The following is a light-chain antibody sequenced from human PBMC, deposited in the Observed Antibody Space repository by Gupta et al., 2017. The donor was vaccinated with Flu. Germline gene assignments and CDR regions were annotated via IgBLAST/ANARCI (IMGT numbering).Light chain of an antibody. CDR1: QSLLHSNGYNY. J-gene: IGKJ2*03. V-gene: IGKV2-28*01. CDR3: LQTLQTPPG. CDR2: LGS. Sequence: DIVMTQSPLSLPVTPGEPASISCRSSQSLLHSNGYNYLDWYLQKPGQSPQLLIYLGSLRASGVPDRFSVSGSGTDFTLKISRVEAEDVGIYYCLQTLQTPPGFGQGTKLEIK.